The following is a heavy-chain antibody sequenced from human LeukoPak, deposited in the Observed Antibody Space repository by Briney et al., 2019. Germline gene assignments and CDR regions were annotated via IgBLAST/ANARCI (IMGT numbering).Heavy chain of an antibody. CDR1: GFSFSDYA. J-gene: IGHJ4*02. D-gene: IGHD2-15*01. CDR2: MWYNGKNA. CDR3: ARDGGLNTNFDY. V-gene: IGHV3-33*01. Sequence: GKSLRLSCVASGFSFSDYAMHWVRQAPGKGLEWVALMWYNGKNADYADAVRGRFTISRDNSNSTLFLHMNRLRAEDTAVYYCARDGGLNTNFDYWGQGTLVTVSS.